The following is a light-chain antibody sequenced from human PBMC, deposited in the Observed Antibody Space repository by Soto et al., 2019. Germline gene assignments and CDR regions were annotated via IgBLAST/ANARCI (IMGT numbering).Light chain of an antibody. CDR2: DVS. CDR3: QQSYSTPYT. J-gene: IGKJ2*01. CDR1: QSVSPW. Sequence: DIQMIQSPSTLSASVGDRVTITCRASQSVSPWLAWYQQKPGKAPNLLIYDVSSLERGVPSRFSGRGSGTEFTLTISSLQPADFATYYCQQSYSTPYTFGQGTKLEIK. V-gene: IGKV1-5*01.